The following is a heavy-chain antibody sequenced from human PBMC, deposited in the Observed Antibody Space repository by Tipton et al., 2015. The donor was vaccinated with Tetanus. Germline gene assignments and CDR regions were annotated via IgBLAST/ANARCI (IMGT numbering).Heavy chain of an antibody. CDR2: ISRTSGTI. J-gene: IGHJ4*02. D-gene: IGHD6-13*01. Sequence: QLVQSGGGLVQPGGSLRLSCAASGFTFSDFSMNWVRQAPGKGLQWISYISRTSGTIYYADSVKGRFTVSRDNAKNALYLQMNSLRDEDTAVYYCARDGYSSSWDFDYWGQGTLVTVSS. CDR3: ARDGYSSSWDFDY. CDR1: GFTFSDFS. V-gene: IGHV3-48*02.